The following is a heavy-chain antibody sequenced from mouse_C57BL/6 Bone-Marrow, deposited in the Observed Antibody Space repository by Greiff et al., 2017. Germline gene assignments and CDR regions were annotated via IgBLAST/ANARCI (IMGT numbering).Heavy chain of an antibody. J-gene: IGHJ2*01. CDR2: ISDGGSYT. V-gene: IGHV5-4*03. D-gene: IGHD2-5*01. CDR1: GYTFTSYS. CDR3: AGVNLGFYSNCFDY. Sequence: EVKLVESGAGLVKPGGSLKLSCAASGYTFTSYSMSWVRQTPGKRLEWVGTISDGGSYTYYPDNVKGRSTISRDNAKNNLYLQMSHLKSEDTAMYYCAGVNLGFYSNCFDYWGQGTTLTVSS.